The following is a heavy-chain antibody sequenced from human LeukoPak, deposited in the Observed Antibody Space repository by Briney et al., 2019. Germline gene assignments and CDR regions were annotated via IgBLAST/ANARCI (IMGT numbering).Heavy chain of an antibody. CDR2: MNTNSGNK. CDR1: GYTFTSYD. J-gene: IGHJ6*03. V-gene: IGHV1-8*01. D-gene: IGHD2-2*01. Sequence: GASVKVSCKASGYTFTSYDINWVRQATGQRLEWMGWMNTNSGNKGYAQKFQGRVTMTRTTSISTAYMELSSLRSEDTAVYYCARGAPMPYCSSTSCYAANYYYYMDVWGKGTTVTVSS. CDR3: ARGAPMPYCSSTSCYAANYYYYMDV.